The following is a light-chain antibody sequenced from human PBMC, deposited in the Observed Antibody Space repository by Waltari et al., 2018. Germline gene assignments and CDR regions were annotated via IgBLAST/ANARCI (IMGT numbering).Light chain of an antibody. CDR2: WAS. CDR3: QQYYSTPRT. CDR1: QSVLYSSNNKNY. V-gene: IGKV4-1*01. J-gene: IGKJ1*01. Sequence: DIVMTQSPDSLAVSLGERATINCKSGQSVLYSSNNKNYLAWYQQRPGQPPKLLIYWASTRESGVTDRFSGSGSGTDFTLTISSLQAEDVAVYYCQQYYSTPRTFGQGTKVEIE.